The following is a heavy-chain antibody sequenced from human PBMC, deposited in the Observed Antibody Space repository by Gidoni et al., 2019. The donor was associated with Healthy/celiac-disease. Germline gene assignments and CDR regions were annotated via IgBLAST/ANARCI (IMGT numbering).Heavy chain of an antibody. D-gene: IGHD6-19*01. CDR1: GFTFDDYA. Sequence: EVQLVESGGGLVQPGRSLRLSCAASGFTFDDYAMHWVRQAPGKGLEWVSGISWNSGSIGYADSVKGRFTISRDNAKNSLYLQMNSLRAEDTALYYCAKVLSQWLVGGPLDYWGQGTLVTVSS. CDR3: AKVLSQWLVGGPLDY. CDR2: ISWNSGSI. V-gene: IGHV3-9*01. J-gene: IGHJ4*02.